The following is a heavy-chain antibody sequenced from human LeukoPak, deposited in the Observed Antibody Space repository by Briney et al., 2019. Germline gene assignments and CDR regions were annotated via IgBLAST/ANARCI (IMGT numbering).Heavy chain of an antibody. J-gene: IGHJ6*03. CDR3: ARQGAAGKYYYYYMDV. D-gene: IGHD6-13*01. V-gene: IGHV5-51*01. Sequence: GESLKISCQGSGYNFPIYWIGWVRQMPGQGLEWMGIIYPDDSNTIYGPSFQGQVTISADKTINTAYLEWSSLKASDTAIYYCARQGAAGKYYYYYMDVWGKGTTVTVSS. CDR1: GYNFPIYW. CDR2: IYPDDSNT.